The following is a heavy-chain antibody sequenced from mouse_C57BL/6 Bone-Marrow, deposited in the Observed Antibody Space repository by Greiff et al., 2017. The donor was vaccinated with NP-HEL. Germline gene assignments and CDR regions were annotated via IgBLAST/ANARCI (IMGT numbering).Heavy chain of an antibody. CDR3: AMAPYDYDAWFAY. Sequence: QVQLQQSGPGLVQPSQSLSITCTVSGFSLTSYGVHWVRQSPGKGLEWLGVIWSGGSTDYNAAFISRLSISKDNSKSQFFFTMNSLQADDTAIYYFAMAPYDYDAWFAYWGQGTLVTVSA. CDR2: IWSGGST. CDR1: GFSLTSYG. V-gene: IGHV2-2*01. J-gene: IGHJ3*01. D-gene: IGHD2-4*01.